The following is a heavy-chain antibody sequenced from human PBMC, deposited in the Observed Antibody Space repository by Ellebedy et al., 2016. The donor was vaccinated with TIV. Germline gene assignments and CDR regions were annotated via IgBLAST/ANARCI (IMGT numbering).Heavy chain of an antibody. V-gene: IGHV1-18*01. Sequence: AASVKVSCKASGGTFSSYAISWVRQAAGQGLEWMGWISAYNGNTNDAQKLQGRVTMTTDTSTSTAYMELRSLRSDDTAVYYCARDGYNLHSDACDIWGQGTMVTVSS. J-gene: IGHJ3*02. CDR2: ISAYNGNT. CDR1: GGTFSSYA. D-gene: IGHD5-18*01. CDR3: ARDGYNLHSDACDI.